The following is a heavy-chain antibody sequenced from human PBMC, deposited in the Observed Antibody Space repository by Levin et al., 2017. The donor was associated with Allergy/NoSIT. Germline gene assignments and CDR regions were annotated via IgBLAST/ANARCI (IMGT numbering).Heavy chain of an antibody. J-gene: IGHJ6*03. CDR1: GFTFSSYS. Sequence: PGGSLRLSCAASGFTFSSYSMNWVRQAPGKGLEWVSSISSSSSYIYYADSVKGRFTISRDNAKNSLYLQMNSLRAEDTAVYYCARVSGSYNYYYYMDVWGKGTTVTVSS. CDR2: ISSSSSYI. CDR3: ARVSGSYNYYYYMDV. V-gene: IGHV3-21*01. D-gene: IGHD3-10*01.